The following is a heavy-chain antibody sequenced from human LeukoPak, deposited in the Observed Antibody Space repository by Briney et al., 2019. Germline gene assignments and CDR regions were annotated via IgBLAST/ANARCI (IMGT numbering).Heavy chain of an antibody. CDR1: GYSFTSYW. D-gene: IGHD6-13*01. Sequence: GESLKISCKASGYSFTSYWIGWVRQMPGKGLEWKGVIYPGDSDTRYSPSFQGQVTISVDKSISTAYLQWSSLKASDTAMYYCATTGPEYSSSWYLHFWGQGTLVTVSS. CDR2: IYPGDSDT. CDR3: ATTGPEYSSSWYLHF. V-gene: IGHV5-51*01. J-gene: IGHJ4*02.